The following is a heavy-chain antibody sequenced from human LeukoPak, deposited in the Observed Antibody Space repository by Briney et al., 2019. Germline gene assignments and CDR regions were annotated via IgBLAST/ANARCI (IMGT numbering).Heavy chain of an antibody. CDR3: ARDGYGLLAFDI. CDR2: IYYSGST. Sequence: SETLSLTCTVSGGSISSYYWSWIRQPPGQGLEWIGYIYYSGSTNYSPSLKSRVTISVDTSKNQFSLKLSSVTAADTAVYYCARDGYGLLAFDIWGQGTMVTVSS. D-gene: IGHD2-2*03. CDR1: GGSISSYY. J-gene: IGHJ3*02. V-gene: IGHV4-59*01.